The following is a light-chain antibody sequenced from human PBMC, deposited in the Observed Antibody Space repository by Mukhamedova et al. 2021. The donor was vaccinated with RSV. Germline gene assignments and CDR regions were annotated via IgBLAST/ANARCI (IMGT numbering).Light chain of an antibody. CDR3: QQYGSSPWT. CDR2: GAS. CDR1: QSVDSSY. Sequence: MGSQSVDSSYLAWYQQRPGQAPRLLIDGASSRATGVPDRFIGSGSGTDFTLTISRLEPEDFAVYYCQQYGSSPWTFGQGTKVEIK. V-gene: IGKV3-20*01. J-gene: IGKJ1*01.